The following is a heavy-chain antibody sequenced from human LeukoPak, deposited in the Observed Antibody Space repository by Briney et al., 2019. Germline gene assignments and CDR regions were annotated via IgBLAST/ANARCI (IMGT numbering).Heavy chain of an antibody. J-gene: IGHJ4*02. V-gene: IGHV3-7*01. CDR2: IKRDGSER. CDR1: GFIFSSYW. Sequence: GGSLRLSCAASGFIFSSYWMGWVRQAPGKGLEWVANIKRDGSERYYEDSVKGRFTISRDNAQNSLYLQMNSLRDEDTAVYYCARDKEAAVDFWSGYYPLWGQGTQVTVSS. CDR3: ARDKEAAVDFWSGYYPL. D-gene: IGHD3-3*01.